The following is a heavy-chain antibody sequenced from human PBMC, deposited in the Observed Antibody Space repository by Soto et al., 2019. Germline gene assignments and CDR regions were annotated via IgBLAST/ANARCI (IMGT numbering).Heavy chain of an antibody. D-gene: IGHD3-22*01. Sequence: ASVKVSCKASGYNFIGQYIHWVRQAPGQGLEWMGIINPSGGGTTYAQKFQGRVVMTSDASTSTVYVELSSLTSEDTAIYFCATLIGGYPTQTFWLGYFDYLGKGPLGTAPQ. J-gene: IGHJ4*02. CDR1: GYNFIGQY. V-gene: IGHV1-46*01. CDR2: INPSGGGT. CDR3: ATLIGGYPTQTFWLGYFDY.